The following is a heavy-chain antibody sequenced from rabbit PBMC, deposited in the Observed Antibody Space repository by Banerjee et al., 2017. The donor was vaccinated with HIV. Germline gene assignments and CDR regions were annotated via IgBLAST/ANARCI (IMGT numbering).Heavy chain of an antibody. J-gene: IGHJ4*01. Sequence: QEQLVESGGDLVKPGASLTLTCTASGFSFSSRYYMRWVRQAPGKGLEWIACIYSGSSGDTYYASWAKGRFTISKTSSTTVTLRMTSLTAADTATYFCARETSSGWGVVSYYFNLWGQGTLVTVS. CDR3: ARETSSGWGVVSYYFNL. CDR1: GFSFSSRYY. D-gene: IGHD4-1*01. V-gene: IGHV1S45*01. CDR2: IYSGSSGDT.